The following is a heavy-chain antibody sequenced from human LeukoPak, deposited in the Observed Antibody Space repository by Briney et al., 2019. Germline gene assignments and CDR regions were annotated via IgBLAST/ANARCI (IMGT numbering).Heavy chain of an antibody. V-gene: IGHV4-39*01. CDR3: ARQPGGYSGPFDY. Sequence: PSETLSLTCTVSGGSISSSSYYWGWIRQPPGKGLEWIGSIYYSGSTYYNPSLKSRVTISVDTSKNQFSLKLSSVTAADTAVYYCARQPGGYSGPFDYWGQGTLLTVSS. CDR1: GGSISSSSYY. J-gene: IGHJ4*02. D-gene: IGHD5-12*01. CDR2: IYYSGST.